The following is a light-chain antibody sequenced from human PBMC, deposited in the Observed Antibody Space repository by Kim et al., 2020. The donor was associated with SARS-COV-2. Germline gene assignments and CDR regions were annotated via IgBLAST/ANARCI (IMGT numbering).Light chain of an antibody. Sequence: AYVGDRGTITCRASQGISNYLAWYQQKPGKVPKLLIYAASTLQSGVPSRFSGSGSGTDFTLTISSLQPEDVATYYCQKYNSAPRTFGQGTKVDIK. J-gene: IGKJ1*01. CDR3: QKYNSAPRT. CDR1: QGISNY. V-gene: IGKV1-27*01. CDR2: AAS.